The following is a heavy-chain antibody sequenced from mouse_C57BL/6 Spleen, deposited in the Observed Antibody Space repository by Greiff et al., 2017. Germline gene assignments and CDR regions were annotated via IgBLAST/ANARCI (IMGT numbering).Heavy chain of an antibody. D-gene: IGHD3-3*01. J-gene: IGHJ2*01. Sequence: EVKLVESGPGLVKPSQSLSLTCSVTGYSITSGYYWNWIRQFPGNKLEWMGYISYDGSNNYNPSLKNRISITRDTSKNQFFLKLNSVTTEDTATYYCARGAGYFDYWGQGTTLTVSS. CDR1: GYSITSGYY. CDR3: ARGAGYFDY. V-gene: IGHV3-6*01. CDR2: ISYDGSN.